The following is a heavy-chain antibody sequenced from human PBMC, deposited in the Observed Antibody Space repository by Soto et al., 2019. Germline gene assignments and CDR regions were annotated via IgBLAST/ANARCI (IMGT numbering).Heavy chain of an antibody. J-gene: IGHJ4*02. D-gene: IGHD3-3*01. V-gene: IGHV5-51*01. Sequence: SREFSECKFSDHWIASVLKLHGKGLELMGIIYPSDSDTRYRPSVQGQVTISADKSISSAYLQWSSLRASDTAMYYCARGGVSTRTSDYWVQGTPVTGSS. CDR2: IYPSDSDT. CDR3: ARGGVSTRTSDY. CDR1: ECKFSDHW.